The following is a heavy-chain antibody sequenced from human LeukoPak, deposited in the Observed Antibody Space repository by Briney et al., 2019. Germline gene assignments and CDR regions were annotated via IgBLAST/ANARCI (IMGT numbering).Heavy chain of an antibody. Sequence: ASVKVSCKASGYTFTSYDLNWVRQATGQGREGMGWMNPNSGNTGYAQKFQGRVTITRNTSISTAYMELSRLRSDDTAVYYCARGVAGVYFYYYMDVWGKGTTVTVSS. D-gene: IGHD1-14*01. CDR2: MNPNSGNT. CDR3: ARGVAGVYFYYYMDV. J-gene: IGHJ6*03. V-gene: IGHV1-8*03. CDR1: GYTFTSYD.